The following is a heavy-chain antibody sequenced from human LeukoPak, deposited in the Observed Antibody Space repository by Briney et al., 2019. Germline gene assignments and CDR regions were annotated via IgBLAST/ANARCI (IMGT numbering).Heavy chain of an antibody. V-gene: IGHV3-23*01. J-gene: IGHJ4*02. D-gene: IGHD1-1*01. CDR3: AKACWVSNADAVL. CDR2: LKGTGEK. CDR1: GFTFSSYA. Sequence: GGSLKLSCAASGFTFSSYAMSWVRQTPARGLEWVSSLKGTGEKFYADSVKGRFTLSRDDSRNTVYLQLNNLRVDDTAVYYCAKACWVSNADAVLWGQGTVVTVSS.